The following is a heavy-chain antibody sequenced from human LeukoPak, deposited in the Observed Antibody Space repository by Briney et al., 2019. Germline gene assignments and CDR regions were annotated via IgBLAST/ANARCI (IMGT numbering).Heavy chain of an antibody. D-gene: IGHD6-6*01. V-gene: IGHV4-39*01. J-gene: IGHJ6*03. Sequence: PSETLSLTCTVSGGSISSSSYYWGWIRQPPGKGLEWIGSIYYSGSTYYNPSLKSRVTISVDTSKNQFSLKPSSVTAADTAVYYCARAARPMVAYYYMDVWGKGTTVTVSS. CDR2: IYYSGST. CDR1: GGSISSSSYY. CDR3: ARAARPMVAYYYMDV.